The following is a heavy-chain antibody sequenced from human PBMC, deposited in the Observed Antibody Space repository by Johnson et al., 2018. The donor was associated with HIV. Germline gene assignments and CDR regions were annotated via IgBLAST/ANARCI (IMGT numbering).Heavy chain of an antibody. CDR3: SYAFDI. CDR1: GFTFDDYA. J-gene: IGHJ3*02. V-gene: IGHV3-73*01. CDR2: IRSKANNYAT. Sequence: VQVVESGGGLVQPGGSLRLSCAASGFTFDDYAMHWVRQAPGKGLEWVGRIRSKANNYATTYAASLKGRFTISRDDSKKTAYLQMNSLKTEDTAVYYCSYAFDIWGQGTMVTVSS.